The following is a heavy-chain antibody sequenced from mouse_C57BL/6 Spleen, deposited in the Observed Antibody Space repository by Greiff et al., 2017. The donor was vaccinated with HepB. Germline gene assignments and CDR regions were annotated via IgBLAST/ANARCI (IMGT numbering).Heavy chain of an antibody. Sequence: EVKLVESGGGLVQPGGSLSLSCAASGFTFTDYYMSWVRQPPGKALEWLGFIRNKANGYTTEYSASVKGRFTISRDNSQSILYLQMNALRAEDSATYYCARYRSNYGYFDVWGTGTTVTVSS. CDR1: GFTFTDYY. CDR2: IRNKANGYTT. J-gene: IGHJ1*03. CDR3: ARYRSNYGYFDV. D-gene: IGHD2-5*01. V-gene: IGHV7-3*01.